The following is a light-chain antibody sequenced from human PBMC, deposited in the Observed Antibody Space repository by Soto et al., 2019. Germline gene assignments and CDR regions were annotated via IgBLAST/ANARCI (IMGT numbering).Light chain of an antibody. CDR2: VAS. Sequence: DIQMTQSPSSLSASVGDRVTITCRASQNIINYLNWYQQKPGKAPQLLIYVASRLESGVPTRFSGSGCGTDLTHTISSRQPDDIATYYCQQYENLPTFGQGTRREIK. CDR1: QNIINY. J-gene: IGKJ5*01. CDR3: QQYENLPT. V-gene: IGKV1-33*01.